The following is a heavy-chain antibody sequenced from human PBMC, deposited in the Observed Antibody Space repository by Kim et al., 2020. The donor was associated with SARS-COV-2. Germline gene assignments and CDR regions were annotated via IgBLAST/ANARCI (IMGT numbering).Heavy chain of an antibody. D-gene: IGHD5-12*01. CDR2: INHSGST. CDR3: ARGWGYSGNDY. J-gene: IGHJ4*02. CDR1: GGSFSGYY. V-gene: IGHV4-34*01. Sequence: SETLSLTCAVYGGSFSGYYWSWIRQPPGKGLEWIGEINHSGSTNYNPSLKSRVTISVDTSKNQFSLKLSSVTAADTAVYYCARGWGYSGNDYWGQGTLVTVSS.